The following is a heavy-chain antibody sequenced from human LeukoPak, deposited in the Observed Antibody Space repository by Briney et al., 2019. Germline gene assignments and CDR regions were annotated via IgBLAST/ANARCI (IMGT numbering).Heavy chain of an antibody. J-gene: IGHJ4*02. V-gene: IGHV4-39*07. CDR2: IYYSGNT. D-gene: IGHD5-18*01. CDR1: GGSISSSIFY. CDR3: ARDRGGYTYSHDY. Sequence: SETLSLTCTVSGGSISSSIFYWGWIRQPPGKGLEWIGSIYYSGNTHYNPSLKSRVTISMDKSKNQLSLKLNFVTAADTAVYYCARDRGGYTYSHDYWGQGTLVTVSS.